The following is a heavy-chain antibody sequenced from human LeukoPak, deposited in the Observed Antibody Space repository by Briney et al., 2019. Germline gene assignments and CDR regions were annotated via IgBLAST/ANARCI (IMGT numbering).Heavy chain of an antibody. CDR3: AGRFPSGSFDY. CDR2: IYHRVST. D-gene: IGHD3-10*01. CDR1: AVSISSSNW. J-gene: IGHJ4*02. V-gene: IGHV4-4*02. Sequence: SENLSRNCSVSAVSISSSNWWRWVRQHPGKWMERIGAIYHRVSTNHNPSLKSRVTISVDKSKNQISLKLSSVTAGGTAVYYCAGRFPSGSFDYWGQGTLVTVSS.